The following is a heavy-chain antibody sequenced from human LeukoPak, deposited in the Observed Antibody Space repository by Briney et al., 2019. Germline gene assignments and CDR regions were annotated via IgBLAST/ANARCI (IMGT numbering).Heavy chain of an antibody. J-gene: IGHJ5*02. V-gene: IGHV4-4*07. CDR3: ARDHDDSQTNWFDP. CDR1: GGSISSYY. CDR2: IYTSGST. D-gene: IGHD3-22*01. Sequence: SETLSLTCTVSGGSISSYYWSWIRQPAGKGLEWIGRIYTSGSTNYNPSLKSRVTMSVDASKNQFSLKLSSVTAADTAVYYCARDHDDSQTNWFDPWGQGTLVTVSS.